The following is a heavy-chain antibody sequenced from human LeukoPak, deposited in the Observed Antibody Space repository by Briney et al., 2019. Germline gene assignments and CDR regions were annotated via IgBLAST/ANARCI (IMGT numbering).Heavy chain of an antibody. V-gene: IGHV3-48*01. J-gene: IGHJ4*02. CDR3: ARGENTYIDY. Sequence: GGSLRLSCAASGFTLNTYTMNWVRQPPGKGLEWVSNIGTSSTTIYYADSVKGRFTISRDNAKNSLYLQMNSLRAEDTAVYYCARGENTYIDYWGQGTLVTVSS. D-gene: IGHD3-16*01. CDR2: IGTSSTTI. CDR1: GFTLNTYT.